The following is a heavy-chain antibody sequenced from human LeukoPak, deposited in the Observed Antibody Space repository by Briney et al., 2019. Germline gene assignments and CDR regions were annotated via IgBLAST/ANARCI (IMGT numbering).Heavy chain of an antibody. D-gene: IGHD4-17*01. J-gene: IGHJ6*03. V-gene: IGHV1-69*05. CDR3: ARTSDGEDYYYYMDV. CDR1: GGTFSSYA. Sequence: SVKVSCKASGGTFSSYATSWVRQAPGQGLEWMGGIIPIFGTANYAQKFQGRVTITTDESTSTAYMELSSLRSEDTAVYYCARTSDGEDYYYYMDVWGKGTTVTVSS. CDR2: IIPIFGTA.